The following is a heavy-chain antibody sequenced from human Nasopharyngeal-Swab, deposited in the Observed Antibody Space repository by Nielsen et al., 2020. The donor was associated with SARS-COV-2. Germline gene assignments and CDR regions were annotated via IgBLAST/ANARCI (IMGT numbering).Heavy chain of an antibody. CDR1: GYSSYHYW. CDR2: DYPGHSKT. V-gene: IGHV5-51*04. D-gene: IGHD4-23*01. J-gene: IGHJ5*01. CDR3: ARSLSTATPKWFDS. Sequence: GESLKISCKGFGYSSYHYWIGWVRKTPGQGLEWKGIDYPGHSKTIYSPSFQGQVSISADEPTKTAYLQFNNLKSADSAMYFCARSLSTATPKWFDSWGQGTQVTVSP.